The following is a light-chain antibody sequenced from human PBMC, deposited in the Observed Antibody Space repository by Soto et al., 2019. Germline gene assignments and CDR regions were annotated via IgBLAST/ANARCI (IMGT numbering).Light chain of an antibody. J-gene: IGKJ1*01. V-gene: IGKV3-15*01. Sequence: EIVMTQSPATLSVSPEERATLSCRASQSVSSNLAWYQQKPGQAPRLLIYGASTRATGIPARFSGSGSGTEFTLTISSLQSEDFAVYYCQQYNNRPWTFGQGTKVDIK. CDR2: GAS. CDR3: QQYNNRPWT. CDR1: QSVSSN.